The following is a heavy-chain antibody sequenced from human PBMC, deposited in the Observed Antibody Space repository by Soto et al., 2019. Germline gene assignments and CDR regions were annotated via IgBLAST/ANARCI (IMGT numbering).Heavy chain of an antibody. D-gene: IGHD5-18*01. CDR1: GGSVRSGSYY. CDR2: IYYSGTT. V-gene: IGHV4-61*01. J-gene: IGHJ4*02. Sequence: WETLSLTCTVSGGSVRSGSYYWSWIRQPPGKGLEWIGYIYYSGTTNYNPSLKSRVTISVDTSKNQFSLKLSSVTAEDTAVYYCARGQYGRGYSYGHFDYWGQGTLVTVSS. CDR3: ARGQYGRGYSYGHFDY.